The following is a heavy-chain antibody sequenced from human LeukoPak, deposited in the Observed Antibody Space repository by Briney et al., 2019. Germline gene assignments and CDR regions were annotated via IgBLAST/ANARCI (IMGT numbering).Heavy chain of an antibody. CDR1: EFTFSSYW. CDR3: ASPFETYYYDSSGYYAFGY. Sequence: PGGSLRLSCAASEFTFSSYWMSWVRQAPGKGLEWVANIKQDGSEKYYVDSVKGRFTISRDNAKNSLYLQVNSLRAEDTAVYYCASPFETYYYDSSGYYAFGYWGQGTLVTVSS. CDR2: IKQDGSEK. J-gene: IGHJ4*02. D-gene: IGHD3-22*01. V-gene: IGHV3-7*01.